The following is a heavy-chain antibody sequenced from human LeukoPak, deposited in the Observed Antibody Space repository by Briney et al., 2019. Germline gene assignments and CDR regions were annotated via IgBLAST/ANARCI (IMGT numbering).Heavy chain of an antibody. Sequence: GGSLRLSCAASGFTFSGYSMNWVRQAPGKGLEWVSFISSTSRTTYYADSVKGRFTTSRDNGKNSLYLQMNSLTDEDTAVYFCARDASSGSLHFDYWGQGILVTVSS. J-gene: IGHJ4*02. CDR2: ISSTSRTT. CDR3: ARDASSGSLHFDY. D-gene: IGHD3-10*01. CDR1: GFTFSGYS. V-gene: IGHV3-48*02.